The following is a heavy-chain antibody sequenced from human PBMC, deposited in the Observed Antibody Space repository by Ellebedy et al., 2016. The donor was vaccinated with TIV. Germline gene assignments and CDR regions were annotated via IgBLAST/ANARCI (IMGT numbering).Heavy chain of an antibody. V-gene: IGHV3-33*08. J-gene: IGHJ4*02. CDR3: ARGGPIAVADY. D-gene: IGHD6-19*01. CDR2: IWYDGSNK. CDR1: GFTFSSYA. Sequence: GESLKISCAASGFTFSSYAMSWVRQAPGKGLEWVAVIWYDGSNKYYADSVKGRFTISRDNSKNTLYLQMNSLRAEDTAVYYCARGGPIAVADYWGQGTLVTVSS.